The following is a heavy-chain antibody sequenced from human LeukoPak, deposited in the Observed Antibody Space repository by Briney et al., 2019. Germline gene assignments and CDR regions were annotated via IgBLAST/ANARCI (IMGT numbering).Heavy chain of an antibody. CDR3: ARLTGSSGRYPNYGMDV. J-gene: IGHJ6*02. CDR2: INHSGST. V-gene: IGHV4-34*01. Sequence: SETLSLTCAVYGGSFSGYYWSWIRLPPGKGLEWIGEINHSGSTNYNPSLKSRVTISVDTSKNQFSLKLSSVTAADTAVYYCARLTGSSGRYPNYGMDVWGQGTTITVSS. CDR1: GGSFSGYY. D-gene: IGHD6-19*01.